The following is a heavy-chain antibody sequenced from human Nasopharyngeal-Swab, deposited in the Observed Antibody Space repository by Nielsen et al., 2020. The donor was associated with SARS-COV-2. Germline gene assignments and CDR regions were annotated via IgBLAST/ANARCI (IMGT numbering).Heavy chain of an antibody. Sequence: ASVKVSCKASGYTFTSYGISWVRQAPGQGLEWMGWISAYNGNTNYAQKLQGRVTMTRDTSISTAYMELSRLRSDDTAVYYCARDRRDSSGTHNWFDPWGQGTLVTVSS. V-gene: IGHV1-18*01. J-gene: IGHJ5*02. CDR1: GYTFTSYG. CDR3: ARDRRDSSGTHNWFDP. D-gene: IGHD6-19*01. CDR2: ISAYNGNT.